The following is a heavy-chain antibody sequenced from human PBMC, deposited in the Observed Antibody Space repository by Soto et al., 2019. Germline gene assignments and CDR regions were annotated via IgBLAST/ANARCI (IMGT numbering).Heavy chain of an antibody. V-gene: IGHV4-61*01. J-gene: IGHJ4*02. D-gene: IGHD2-15*01. CDR1: GGSVSSGSYY. CDR3: ARDDCSGGSCYIDY. CDR2: ISYSGST. Sequence: PSETLSLTCTVSGGSVSSGSYYWSWIRQPPGKVLEWIGYISYSGSTNYNPSLKSRVTISVDTSKNQFSLKLSSVTAADTAVYYCARDDCSGGSCYIDYWGQGTLVTVSS.